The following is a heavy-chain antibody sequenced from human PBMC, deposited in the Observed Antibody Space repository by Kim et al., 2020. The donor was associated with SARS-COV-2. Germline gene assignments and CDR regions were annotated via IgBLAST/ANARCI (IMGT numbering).Heavy chain of an antibody. D-gene: IGHD3-16*01. CDR3: ARPQKYDYVWGSYSY. Sequence: SVKVSCKASGGTFSSYAISWVRQAPGQGLEWMGGIIPIFGTANYALKFQGRVTITADESTSTAYMELSSLRSEDTAVYYCARPQKYDYVWGSYSYWGQGTLVTVSS. V-gene: IGHV1-69*13. J-gene: IGHJ4*02. CDR2: IIPIFGTA. CDR1: GGTFSSYA.